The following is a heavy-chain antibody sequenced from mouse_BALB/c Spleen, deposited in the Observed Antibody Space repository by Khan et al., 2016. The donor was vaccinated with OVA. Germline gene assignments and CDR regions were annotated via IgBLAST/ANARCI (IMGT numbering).Heavy chain of an antibody. CDR2: ISNGGSYT. J-gene: IGHJ3*01. D-gene: IGHD1-2*01. Sequence: EVQLLETGGDLVKPGGSLNLSCEASGFTFSSYGMSWLRQTPDKRLEWVATISNGGSYTYFPDSVKGRLTISRDNDKNTLYLQMSSLKSEDTAKYYCGGHRFTTPTAGFAYWGQGTLVTVFA. CDR1: GFTFSSYG. CDR3: GGHRFTTPTAGFAY. V-gene: IGHV5-6*01.